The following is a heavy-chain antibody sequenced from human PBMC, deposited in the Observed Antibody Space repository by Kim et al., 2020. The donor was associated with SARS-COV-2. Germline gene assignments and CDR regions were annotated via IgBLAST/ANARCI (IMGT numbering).Heavy chain of an antibody. CDR2: IYYSGST. J-gene: IGHJ4*02. Sequence: SETLSLTCTVSGGSISSSSYYWGWIRQPPGKGLEWIGSIYYSGSTYYNPSLKSRVTISVDTSKNQFSLKLSSVTAADTAVYYCARHVPLSILHDYSNYVGDYWGQGTLVTVSS. D-gene: IGHD4-4*01. CDR3: ARHVPLSILHDYSNYVGDY. CDR1: GGSISSSSYY. V-gene: IGHV4-39*01.